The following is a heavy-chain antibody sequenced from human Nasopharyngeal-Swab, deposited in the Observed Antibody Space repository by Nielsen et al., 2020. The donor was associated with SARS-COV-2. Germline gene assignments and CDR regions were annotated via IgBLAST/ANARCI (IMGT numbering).Heavy chain of an antibody. Sequence: SETLSLTCTVSGGSISSGGSYWSWLRQHPGKGLEWIGYIYYSGRTYYNPSPKSRVTISVDTSKNQFSLKLSSVTAADTAVYYCARARAGVTIFGVVILDAFDIWGQGTMVTVSS. J-gene: IGHJ3*02. D-gene: IGHD3-3*01. CDR1: GGSISSGGSY. V-gene: IGHV4-31*03. CDR3: ARARAGVTIFGVVILDAFDI. CDR2: IYYSGRT.